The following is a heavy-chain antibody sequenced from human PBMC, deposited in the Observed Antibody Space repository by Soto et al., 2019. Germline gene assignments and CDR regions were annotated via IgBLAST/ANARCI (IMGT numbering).Heavy chain of an antibody. J-gene: IGHJ5*02. D-gene: IGHD1-26*01. V-gene: IGHV3-30-3*01. CDR3: ARAVGATFAWFDP. CDR1: GFTFSSYA. CDR2: ISYDGSNK. Sequence: VGSLRLSCAASGFTFSSYAMHWVRQAPGKGLEWVAVISYDGSNKYYADSVKGRFTISRDNAKNSLYLQMNSLRAEDTAVYYCARAVGATFAWFDPWGQGTLVTVSS.